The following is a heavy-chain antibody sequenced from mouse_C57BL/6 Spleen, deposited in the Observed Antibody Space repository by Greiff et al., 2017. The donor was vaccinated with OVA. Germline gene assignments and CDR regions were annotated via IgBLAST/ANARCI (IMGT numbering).Heavy chain of an antibody. Sequence: QVQLQQSGAELVRPGSSVKLSCKASGYTFTSYWMHWVKQRPIQGLEWIGNIDPSDSETHYNQKFKDKATLTVDKSSSTAYMQLSSLTSEDSAVYYCARALYGDYAMDYWGQGTSVTVSS. D-gene: IGHD1-1*02. CDR3: ARALYGDYAMDY. V-gene: IGHV1-52*01. CDR1: GYTFTSYW. J-gene: IGHJ4*01. CDR2: IDPSDSET.